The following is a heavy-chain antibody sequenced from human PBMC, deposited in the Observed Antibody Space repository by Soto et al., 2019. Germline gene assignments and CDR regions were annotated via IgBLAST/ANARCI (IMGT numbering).Heavy chain of an antibody. J-gene: IGHJ4*02. CDR2: ISYDGSNK. V-gene: IGHV3-30-3*01. CDR3: ARDLTYAFDY. Sequence: QVQLVETGGGVVQPGGSPRLSCAASGFTFSNYAVHWVRQAPGKGLEWVALISYDGSNKYYADSVKGRFTISRDNSKNTLYLQMNSLRPEDTAVYYCARDLTYAFDYWGQGTPVTVSS. D-gene: IGHD3-10*01. CDR1: GFTFSNYA.